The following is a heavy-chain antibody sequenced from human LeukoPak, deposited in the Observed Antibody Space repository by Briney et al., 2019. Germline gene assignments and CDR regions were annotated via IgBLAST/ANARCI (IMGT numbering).Heavy chain of an antibody. V-gene: IGHV3-21*06. D-gene: IGHD4-23*01. Sequence: PGGSLRLSCAASGFTFSGYTMNWVRQAPGRGLEWVASISSSSSHIIYADSAKGRFTISRDNAKNLLFLQMNTLRAEDTAVYYCARDPGYGDSSEVPCYWGQGTLVTVSS. CDR2: ISSSSSHI. J-gene: IGHJ4*02. CDR3: ARDPGYGDSSEVPCY. CDR1: GFTFSGYT.